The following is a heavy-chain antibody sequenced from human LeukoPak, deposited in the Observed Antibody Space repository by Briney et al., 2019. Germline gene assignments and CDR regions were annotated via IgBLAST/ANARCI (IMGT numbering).Heavy chain of an antibody. Sequence: SETLSLTCTVSGGSISSSSYYWGWIRQPPGKGLEWIGSIYYSGSTYYNPSLKSRVTISVDTSKNQFSLKLSSVTAADTAVYYCARPYLYRRDYYDSSGCHYAGDYWGQGTLVTVSS. CDR2: IYYSGST. D-gene: IGHD3-22*01. CDR3: ARPYLYRRDYYDSSGCHYAGDY. CDR1: GGSISSSSYY. V-gene: IGHV4-39*01. J-gene: IGHJ4*02.